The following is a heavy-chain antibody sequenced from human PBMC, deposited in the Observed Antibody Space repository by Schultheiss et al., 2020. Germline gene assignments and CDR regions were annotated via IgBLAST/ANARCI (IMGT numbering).Heavy chain of an antibody. CDR1: GGTFSSYA. D-gene: IGHD4-17*01. Sequence: ASVKVSCKASGGTFSSYAISWVRQAPGQGLEWMGLINPSGGSTTYAKKFQGRVTMTRDTSTSTVYMELSSLRSDDTAFYYCARDLGTTVTHGIDYWGQGTLVTVSA. CDR2: INPSGGST. J-gene: IGHJ4*02. CDR3: ARDLGTTVTHGIDY. V-gene: IGHV1-46*01.